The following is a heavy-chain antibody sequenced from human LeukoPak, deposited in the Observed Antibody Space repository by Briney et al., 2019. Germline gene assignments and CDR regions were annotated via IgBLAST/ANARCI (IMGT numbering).Heavy chain of an antibody. Sequence: PGRSLRLSCAASGFTFSSYGMHWVRQAPGKGLEWVANIKQDGSQIYYVDSVKGRFTISRDNAKSSLYLQMNSLTAEDTAVYYCARGGGLADYWGQGTLVTVSS. D-gene: IGHD6-19*01. J-gene: IGHJ4*02. CDR2: IKQDGSQI. CDR1: GFTFSSYG. V-gene: IGHV3-7*01. CDR3: ARGGGLADY.